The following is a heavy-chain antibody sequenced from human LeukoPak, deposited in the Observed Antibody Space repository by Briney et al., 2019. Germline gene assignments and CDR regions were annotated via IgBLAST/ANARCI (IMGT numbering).Heavy chain of an antibody. CDR3: AREYSGSSGRRAFDI. Sequence: SETLSLTCTVSGGSISGYYWSWIRQPPGKGLEWIGYIYYSGNTNYNPSLKSRLTISIDTSENQFSLKLSSVTAADTAVYYCAREYSGSSGRRAFDIWGQGTMVTVSS. CDR1: GGSISGYY. V-gene: IGHV4-59*08. CDR2: IYYSGNT. J-gene: IGHJ3*02. D-gene: IGHD6-6*01.